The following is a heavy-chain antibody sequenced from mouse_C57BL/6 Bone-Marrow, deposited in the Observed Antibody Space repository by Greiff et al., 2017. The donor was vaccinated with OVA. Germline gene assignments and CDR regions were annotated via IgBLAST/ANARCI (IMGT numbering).Heavy chain of an antibody. Sequence: QVQLQQPGAELARPGASVKLSCKASGYTFTSYGISWVKQRTGQGLEWIGEIYPRSGNTYYNEKFKGKATLTADKSSSTAYMELRSLTSEDSAVYFCARYYGSDYAMDYWGQGTSVTVSS. V-gene: IGHV1-81*01. CDR3: ARYYGSDYAMDY. CDR2: IYPRSGNT. J-gene: IGHJ4*01. D-gene: IGHD1-1*01. CDR1: GYTFTSYG.